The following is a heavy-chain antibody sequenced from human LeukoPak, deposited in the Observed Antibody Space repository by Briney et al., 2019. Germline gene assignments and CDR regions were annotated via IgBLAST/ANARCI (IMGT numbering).Heavy chain of an antibody. CDR3: ANLARGY. CDR1: GFTFDDYA. V-gene: IGHV3-43D*03. Sequence: GGSLRLSCAASGFTFDDYAMHWVRQAPGKGLEWVSLISWDGGSTYYADSVKGRFTISGDNNKNSLYLQMNSLGAEDTAFYYCANLARGYWGQGTLVTVSS. D-gene: IGHD3-10*01. CDR2: ISWDGGST. J-gene: IGHJ4*02.